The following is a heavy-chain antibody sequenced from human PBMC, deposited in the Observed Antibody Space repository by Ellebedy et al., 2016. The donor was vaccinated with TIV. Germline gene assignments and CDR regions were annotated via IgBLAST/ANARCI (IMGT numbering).Heavy chain of an antibody. CDR2: INHSGST. CDR3: ARGRRHYYGSGKGIFDY. D-gene: IGHD3-10*01. CDR1: GGSFSGYY. Sequence: MPSETLSLTCAAYGGSFSGYYWSWIRQPPGKGLEWIGEINHSGSTNYNPSLKSRVTISVDTSKNQFSLKLSSVTAADTAVYYCARGRRHYYGSGKGIFDYWGQGTLVTVSS. J-gene: IGHJ4*02. V-gene: IGHV4-34*01.